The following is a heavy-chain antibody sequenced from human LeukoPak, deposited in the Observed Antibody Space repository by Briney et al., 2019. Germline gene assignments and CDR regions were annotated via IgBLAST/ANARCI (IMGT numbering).Heavy chain of an antibody. Sequence: GGSLRLSCAASGFTFNSYGMHWVRQAPGKGLEWVAFIRYDGTNTYYADSVKGRFTIPRDNAKNSLYLQMNSLRAEDTAVYYCAREQLITIVGVVKRMVGGNWFDPWGQGTLVTVSS. V-gene: IGHV3-30*02. CDR3: AREQLITIVGVVKRMVGGNWFDP. J-gene: IGHJ5*02. CDR1: GFTFNSYG. D-gene: IGHD3-3*01. CDR2: IRYDGTNT.